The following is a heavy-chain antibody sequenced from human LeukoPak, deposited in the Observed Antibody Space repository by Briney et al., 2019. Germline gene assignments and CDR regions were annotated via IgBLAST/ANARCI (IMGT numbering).Heavy chain of an antibody. CDR2: IKLDGSEK. CDR3: AKQLGYCSDGSCYFPY. Sequence: GGSLRLSCVASGFTLGKYWMSWVRQAPGKGLEWVANIKLDGSEKNYVDSVKGRFTISRDNTKNSLYLQMNSLRAEDTAVYYCAKQLGYCSDGSCYFPYWGQGTLVTVSS. V-gene: IGHV3-7*03. J-gene: IGHJ4*02. CDR1: GFTLGKYW. D-gene: IGHD2-15*01.